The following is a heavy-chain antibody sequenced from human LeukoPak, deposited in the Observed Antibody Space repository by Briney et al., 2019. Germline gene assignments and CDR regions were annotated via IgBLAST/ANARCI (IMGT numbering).Heavy chain of an antibody. J-gene: IGHJ4*02. V-gene: IGHV4-59*01. D-gene: IGHD1-26*01. CDR2: VFYSGPT. CDR3: AGRSARYFDS. Sequence: PLETLSLTCTVSADSIDSYYWSWIRQPPGEGLQWIGYVFYSGPTNYDASLKSRVAISVDRSKNQFSLKLTSVSAADTAVYYCAGRSARYFDSWGQGTPVTVSS. CDR1: ADSIDSYY.